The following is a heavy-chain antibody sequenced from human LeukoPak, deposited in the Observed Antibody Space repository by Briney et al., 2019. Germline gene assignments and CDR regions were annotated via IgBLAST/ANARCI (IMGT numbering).Heavy chain of an antibody. CDR2: INPNSGGT. CDR3: ARSAGATYHDAFDI. CDR1: GYTFTGCY. Sequence: ASVKVSCKASGYTFTGCYMHWVRQAPGQGLEWMGWINPNSGGTNYAQKFQGRVTMTRDTSISTAYMELSRLRSDDTAVYYCARSAGATYHDAFDIWGQGTMVTVSS. D-gene: IGHD1-26*01. V-gene: IGHV1-2*02. J-gene: IGHJ3*02.